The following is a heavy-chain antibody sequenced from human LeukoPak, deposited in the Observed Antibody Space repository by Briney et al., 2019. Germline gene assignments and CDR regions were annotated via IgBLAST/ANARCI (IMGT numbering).Heavy chain of an antibody. CDR2: ISGSGSTI. CDR1: GFTFSSYE. V-gene: IGHV3-48*03. Sequence: PGGSLRLSCAASGFTFSSYEMNWVRQAPGKGLEWVSYISGSGSTIYYADSVKGRFTISRDNAKNSLYLQMNSLRAEDTAVYYCARASMRMTTAGLVDYWGQGTLVTVSS. CDR3: ARASMRMTTAGLVDY. J-gene: IGHJ4*02. D-gene: IGHD6-13*01.